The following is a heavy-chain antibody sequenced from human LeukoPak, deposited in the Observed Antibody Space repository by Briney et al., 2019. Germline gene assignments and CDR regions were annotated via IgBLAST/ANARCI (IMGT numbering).Heavy chain of an antibody. D-gene: IGHD3-3*01. Sequence: SETLSLTCTVSGGSISSYYWSWIRQPPGKGLEWIGYIYYSGSTNYNPSLKSRVTISVDTSKNQFSLKLSSVTAADTAVYYCVRGSSHDFWSGYTFDYWGQGTLVAVSS. V-gene: IGHV4-59*01. CDR2: IYYSGST. CDR1: GGSISSYY. J-gene: IGHJ4*02. CDR3: VRGSSHDFWSGYTFDY.